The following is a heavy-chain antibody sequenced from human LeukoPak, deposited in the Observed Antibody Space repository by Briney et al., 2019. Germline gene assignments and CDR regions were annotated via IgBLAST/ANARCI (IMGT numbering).Heavy chain of an antibody. D-gene: IGHD2-15*01. J-gene: IGHJ4*02. Sequence: SVKVSRKASGGTFISYAISWVRQAPGQGLEWMGGIIPIFGTANYAQKFQGRVTITTDESTSTAYMELSSLRSEDTAVYYCATNRRRYSSGSAFDYWGQGTLVTVSS. V-gene: IGHV1-69*05. CDR1: GGTFISYA. CDR3: ATNRRRYSSGSAFDY. CDR2: IIPIFGTA.